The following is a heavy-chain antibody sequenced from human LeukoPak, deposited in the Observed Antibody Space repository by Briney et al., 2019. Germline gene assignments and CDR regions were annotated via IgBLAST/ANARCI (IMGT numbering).Heavy chain of an antibody. CDR3: VSPVFINF. CDR1: GFPLSTLG. D-gene: IGHD1-14*01. V-gene: IGHV3-64D*06. J-gene: IGHJ4*01. CDR2: IGSDGDGT. Sequence: GGSLRLSCSASGFPLSTLGMHWVRQAPGKGLEHVSTIGSDGDGTYYADSVKDRFNISRDNSKNAVYLQMSSLRPEDTAAYYCVSPVFINFWGQGTLVTVSS.